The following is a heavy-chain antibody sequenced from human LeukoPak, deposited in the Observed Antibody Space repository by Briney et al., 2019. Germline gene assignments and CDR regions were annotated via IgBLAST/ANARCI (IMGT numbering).Heavy chain of an antibody. Sequence: PSETPSLTCTVSGGSISSSSYYWGWIRQPPGKGLEWIGSIYYSGSTYYNPSLKSRVTISVDTSKNQFSLKLSSVTAADTALYYCARVDRSSWYYFDYWGQGTPVTVSS. J-gene: IGHJ4*02. CDR1: GGSISSSSYY. CDR3: ARVDRSSWYYFDY. D-gene: IGHD6-13*01. CDR2: IYYSGST. V-gene: IGHV4-39*07.